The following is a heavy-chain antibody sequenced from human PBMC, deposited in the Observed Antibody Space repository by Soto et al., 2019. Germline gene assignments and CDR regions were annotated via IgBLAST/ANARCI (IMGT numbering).Heavy chain of an antibody. V-gene: IGHV3-23*01. CDR2: ISGSGTNT. CDR3: AKCSFGGSYYFPFDY. CDR1: GFTFSSYA. D-gene: IGHD1-26*01. J-gene: IGHJ4*02. Sequence: LRLSCAASGFTFSSYAMSWVRQAPGKGLEWVSSISGSGTNTYYADSVRGRFTISSDNSKNTLYLQMNSLRVEDTAVYYCAKCSFGGSYYFPFDYWGQGTLVTVSS.